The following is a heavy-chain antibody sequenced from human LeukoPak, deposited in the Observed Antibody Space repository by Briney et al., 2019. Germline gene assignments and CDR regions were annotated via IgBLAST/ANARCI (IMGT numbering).Heavy chain of an antibody. CDR2: INHSGST. CDR3: ARSSGYYKTRTN. J-gene: IGHJ4*02. Sequence: SETLSLTCTVSGGSISSSSYYWSWIRQPPGKGLEWIGEINHSGSTNYNPSLKSRVTISVDTSKNQFSLKLSSVTAADTAVYYCARSSGYYKTRTNWGQGTLVTVSS. D-gene: IGHD3-22*01. CDR1: GGSISSSSYY. V-gene: IGHV4-39*07.